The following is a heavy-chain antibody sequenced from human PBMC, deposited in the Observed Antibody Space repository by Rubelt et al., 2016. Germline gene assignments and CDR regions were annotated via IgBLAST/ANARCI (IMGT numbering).Heavy chain of an antibody. Sequence: EVRLVESGGGLVQPGGSLRLSCAASGFIFSDYSMNWVRQAPGKGLEWVSYISSGGSSIYYADSVKGRFTISRDNAKNSLYLQMNSLRGEDTAVYYCARWPIDYWGQGTLVTVSS. V-gene: IGHV3-48*04. CDR1: GFIFSDYS. CDR3: ARWPIDY. CDR2: ISSGGSSI. J-gene: IGHJ4*02.